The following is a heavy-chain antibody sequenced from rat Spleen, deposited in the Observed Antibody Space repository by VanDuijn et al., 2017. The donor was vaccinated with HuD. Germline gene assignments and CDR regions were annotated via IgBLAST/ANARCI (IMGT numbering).Heavy chain of an antibody. Sequence: VQLVESGGGLVQPGKSLKLSCSASGFTFSSYGMHWIRQAPGKGLDWVAYISSSSGTVYADAVKGRFTISRDNAKNTLYLQLNSLKSEDTAIYYCARDIGTTEDAWGQGASVTVSS. J-gene: IGHJ4*01. CDR3: ARDIGTTEDA. D-gene: IGHD1-5*01. CDR2: ISSSSGT. V-gene: IGHV5-62*01. CDR1: GFTFSSYG.